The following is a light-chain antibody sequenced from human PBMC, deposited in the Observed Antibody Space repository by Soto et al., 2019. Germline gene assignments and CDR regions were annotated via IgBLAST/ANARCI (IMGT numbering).Light chain of an antibody. CDR1: SSDVGGYNY. V-gene: IGLV2-14*01. Sequence: QSALTQPASVSGSPGQSITISCTGTSSDVGGYNYVSWYQQYPGKAPKLMIYEVSHRPSGDSNRFSGSKSGNTASLTISGLQAEDEADYYCCSYAGSYTYVFGTGTKVTVL. CDR3: CSYAGSYTYV. CDR2: EVS. J-gene: IGLJ1*01.